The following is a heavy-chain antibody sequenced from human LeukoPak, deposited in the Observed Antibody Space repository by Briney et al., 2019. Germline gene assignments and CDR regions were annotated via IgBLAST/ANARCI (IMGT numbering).Heavy chain of an antibody. CDR3: AIDRAFQAAGGTDY. J-gene: IGHJ4*02. D-gene: IGHD1-26*01. V-gene: IGHV3-30*03. CDR2: ISNDGTIK. CDR1: GFSFSSHG. Sequence: GRSLRLSCAASGFSFSSHGMHWVRQAPGKGLEWVAVISNDGTIKLYGDSVKGRFTISRDDSKNTLYWQMNSLKTEDTAVYYCAIDRAFQAAGGTDYWGQGTLVTVSS.